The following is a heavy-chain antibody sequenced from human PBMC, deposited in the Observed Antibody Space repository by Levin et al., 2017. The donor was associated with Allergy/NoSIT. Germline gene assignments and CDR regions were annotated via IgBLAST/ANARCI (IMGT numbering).Heavy chain of an antibody. CDR2: ISARRTTM. J-gene: IGHJ3*02. Sequence: GGSLRLSCAASGFSFSTYGMIWVRQAPGKGLEWVSYISARRTTMYYADSVKGRFTISRDDAKNTLYLQMSSLRAADTAVYYCARDEESFGDAFDIWGQGTRVTVSS. V-gene: IGHV3-48*01. D-gene: IGHD3-16*01. CDR1: GFSFSTYG. CDR3: ARDEESFGDAFDI.